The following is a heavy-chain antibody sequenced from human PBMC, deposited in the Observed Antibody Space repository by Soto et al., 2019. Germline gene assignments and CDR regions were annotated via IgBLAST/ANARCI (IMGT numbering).Heavy chain of an antibody. Sequence: VGSLRLSCTGSGFTFSSYAMHWVRLAPGKGLEWVAVVSYDGSIENYADSVRGRFTIARDNSKNTVFLQTDSLRVEDMAVYYCAKDLYYYDFSLDDSWGQGTLVTVSS. CDR2: VSYDGSIE. J-gene: IGHJ5*02. D-gene: IGHD3-16*01. CDR3: AKDLYYYDFSLDDS. V-gene: IGHV3-30*04. CDR1: GFTFSSYA.